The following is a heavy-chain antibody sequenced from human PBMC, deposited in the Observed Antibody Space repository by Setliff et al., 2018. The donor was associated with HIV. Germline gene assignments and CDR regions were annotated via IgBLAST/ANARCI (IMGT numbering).Heavy chain of an antibody. D-gene: IGHD3-22*01. V-gene: IGHV7-4-1*02. CDR3: ARESPVIVVASTTFDY. Sequence: ASVKVSCKASGYTFTSYALNWVRQAPGQGLEWMGWINTNTGNPTYAQGFTGRFVFSLDTSVTTAYLQISSLKADDTAVYYCARESPVIVVASTTFDYWGQGTLVTVS. J-gene: IGHJ4*02. CDR1: GYTFTSYA. CDR2: INTNTGNP.